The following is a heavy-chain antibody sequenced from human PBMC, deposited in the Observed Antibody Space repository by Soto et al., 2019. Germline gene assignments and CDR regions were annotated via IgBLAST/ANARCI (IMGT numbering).Heavy chain of an antibody. D-gene: IGHD6-6*01. CDR1: GYSFTSYW. CDR2: IYPGDSDT. CDR3: ARHGVAALTDYYYYYGMDV. J-gene: IGHJ6*02. V-gene: IGHV5-51*01. Sequence: GESLKISCKGSGYSFTSYWIGWVRQMPGKGLEWMGIIYPGDSDTRYSPSFQGQVTISADKSISTAYLQWSSLKASDTAMYYCARHGVAALTDYYYYYGMDVWGQGTTVTVSS.